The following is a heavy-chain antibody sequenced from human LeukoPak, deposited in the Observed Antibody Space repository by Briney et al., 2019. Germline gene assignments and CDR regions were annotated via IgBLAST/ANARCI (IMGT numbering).Heavy chain of an antibody. Sequence: GGSLRLSCAASGFTFSSYEMIWVRQAPGKGLEWVSYISSSGGTTYYAASVKGRFTISRDNAKNSLYLQMNSLRVEDTAVYYCASQKGRIAVAVDYWGQGTLVTVSS. V-gene: IGHV3-48*03. J-gene: IGHJ4*02. CDR1: GFTFSSYE. CDR2: ISSSGGTT. D-gene: IGHD6-19*01. CDR3: ASQKGRIAVAVDY.